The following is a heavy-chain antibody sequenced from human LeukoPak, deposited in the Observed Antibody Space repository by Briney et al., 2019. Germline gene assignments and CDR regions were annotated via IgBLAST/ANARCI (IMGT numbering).Heavy chain of an antibody. CDR2: IDWNGGTT. D-gene: IGHD3-10*01. CDR3: ARGGDGATSPYYYYMDV. CDR1: GFTFDDYG. V-gene: IGHV3-20*04. J-gene: IGHJ6*03. Sequence: GGSLRLSCAASGFTFDDYGMSWVRQAPEKGLEWVSGIDWNGGTTRYTDSVKGRFTISRDNAKNSLYLQMNSLRAEDTALYYCARGGDGATSPYYYYMDVWGKGTTVTVSS.